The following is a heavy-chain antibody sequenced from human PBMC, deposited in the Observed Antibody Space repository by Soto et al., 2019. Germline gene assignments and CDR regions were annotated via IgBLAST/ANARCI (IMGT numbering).Heavy chain of an antibody. Sequence: QVQLVESGGGVVQPGRSLRLSCAASGFTFSSYAMHWVRQAPGKGLEWVAVISYDGSNKYYADSVKGRFTISRDNFKNTLYLQMNRLRAEDTAVYYCAREILRWFSVSTWGQGTLVTVSS. D-gene: IGHD1-26*01. J-gene: IGHJ5*02. V-gene: IGHV3-30-3*01. CDR1: GFTFSSYA. CDR3: AREILRWFSVST. CDR2: ISYDGSNK.